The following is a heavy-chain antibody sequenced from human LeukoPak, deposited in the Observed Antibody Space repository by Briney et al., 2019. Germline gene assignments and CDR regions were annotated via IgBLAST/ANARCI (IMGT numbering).Heavy chain of an antibody. CDR2: IKQDGSEK. Sequence: GGSLRLSCAASGFTFSSYWMSWVRQTPGVGLEWVANIKQDGSEKDYVDSVKGRFTISRDNAKNSLYLQMNSLRAEDTAVYYCAKSLVDCSSTSCYRRLGYYYYMDVWGKGTTVTVSS. CDR3: AKSLVDCSSTSCYRRLGYYYYMDV. J-gene: IGHJ6*03. D-gene: IGHD2-2*01. CDR1: GFTFSSYW. V-gene: IGHV3-7*01.